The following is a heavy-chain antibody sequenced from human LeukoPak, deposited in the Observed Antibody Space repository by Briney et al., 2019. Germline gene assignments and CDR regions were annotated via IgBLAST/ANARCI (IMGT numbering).Heavy chain of an antibody. CDR2: ISYDGSNK. CDR1: GFTFSPYG. V-gene: IGHV3-30*18. D-gene: IGHD3-16*01. J-gene: IGHJ4*02. CDR3: AKDFFHFTFGVATGYFDY. Sequence: GRSLRLSCAASGFTFSPYGMHWVRQAPGKGLEWVAVISYDGSNKYYADSVKGRFTISRDNSKNTLYLQMNSLRAEDTAVYYCAKDFFHFTFGVATGYFDYWGQGTLVTVSS.